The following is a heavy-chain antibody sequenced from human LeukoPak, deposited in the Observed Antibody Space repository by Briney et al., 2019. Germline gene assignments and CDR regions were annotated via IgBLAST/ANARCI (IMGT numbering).Heavy chain of an antibody. J-gene: IGHJ1*01. CDR1: GFTFSTYC. D-gene: IGHD3-10*01. CDR3: ARAANYGSGTGFQH. Sequence: GGPLRLSCAASGFTFSTYCMIWVRQAPGKGLEWVANIPPDGNEKYYLDSVKGRFTISRDNAKNSLYLQMNSLRVEDTAVYYCARAANYGSGTGFQHWGPGTLVTVSS. V-gene: IGHV3-7*01. CDR2: IPPDGNEK.